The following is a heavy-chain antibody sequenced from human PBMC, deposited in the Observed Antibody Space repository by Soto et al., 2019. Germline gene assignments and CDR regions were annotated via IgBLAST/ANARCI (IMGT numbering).Heavy chain of an antibody. CDR3: AKDHIVGHYDYIWGSPFFGY. D-gene: IGHD3-16*01. CDR1: GFTFSSYG. V-gene: IGHV3-30*18. Sequence: GGSLRLSCAASGFTFSSYGMHWVRQAPGKGLEWVAVISYDGSNKYYADSVKGRFTISRDNSKNTLYLQMNSLRAEDTAVYYCAKDHIVGHYDYIWGSPFFGYWGQGTLVTVSS. CDR2: ISYDGSNK. J-gene: IGHJ4*02.